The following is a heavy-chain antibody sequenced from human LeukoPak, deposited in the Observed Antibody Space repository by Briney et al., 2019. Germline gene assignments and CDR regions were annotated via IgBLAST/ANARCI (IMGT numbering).Heavy chain of an antibody. V-gene: IGHV4-34*01. J-gene: IGHJ5*02. D-gene: IGHD4-17*01. CDR2: INHSGST. CDR3: ARNYGRFDP. Sequence: SETLSLTCAVYGGSFSGYYWSWIRQPPGKGLEWIGEINHSGSTNYNPSLKSRVTISVDTSKNHFSLKLSSVTAADTSVYYCARNYGRFDPWGQGTLVTVSS. CDR1: GGSFSGYY.